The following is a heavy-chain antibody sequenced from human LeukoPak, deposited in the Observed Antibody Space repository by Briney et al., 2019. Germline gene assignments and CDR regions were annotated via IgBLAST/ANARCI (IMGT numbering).Heavy chain of an antibody. CDR2: VKKDGSEK. D-gene: IGHD5-18*01. J-gene: IGHJ4*02. V-gene: IGHV3-7*01. Sequence: GGSLTLSCAGSGFACGRYWMRWVRQAPGRGGEWVDNVKKDGSEKYYVDSVKGRFTISRDNAKNSLYLKMNSLRAEDTAVYYCAREGIQLWFAYWGQGTLVTVSS. CDR3: AREGIQLWFAY. CDR1: GFACGRYW.